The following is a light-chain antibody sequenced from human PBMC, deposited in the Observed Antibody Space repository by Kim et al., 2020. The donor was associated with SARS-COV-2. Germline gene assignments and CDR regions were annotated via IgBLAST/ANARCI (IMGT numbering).Light chain of an antibody. CDR3: LLSYSGAWV. CDR2: EAF. CDR1: SGTVTGGHV. V-gene: IGLV7-46*01. Sequence: PGGTSTPPFGTGSGTVTGGHVCYGFQQNPGRPPRTLIFEAFNEPSWTPARFSGSLLGGKAALTLSGAQPEDEAVYYCLLSYSGAWVFGGGTKVTVL. J-gene: IGLJ6*01.